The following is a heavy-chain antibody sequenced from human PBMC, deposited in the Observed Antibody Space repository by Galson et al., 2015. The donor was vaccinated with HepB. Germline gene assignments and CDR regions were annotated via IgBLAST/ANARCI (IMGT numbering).Heavy chain of an antibody. CDR2: ISSSSNII. D-gene: IGHD6-25*01. CDR3: ARAALGWFAP. CDR1: GFTFSNYY. J-gene: IGHJ5*02. V-gene: IGHV3-11*01. Sequence: SLRLSCAASGFTFSNYYMSWIRQAPGKGLEWVSDISSSSNIIYYADSVKGRFTISRDNAKNSLYLQMNSLRAEDTAIYYCARAALGWFAPWGQVTLVTVSS.